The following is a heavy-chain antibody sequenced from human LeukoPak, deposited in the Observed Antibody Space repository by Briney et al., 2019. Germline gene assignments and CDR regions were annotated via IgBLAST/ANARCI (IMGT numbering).Heavy chain of an antibody. V-gene: IGHV3-23*01. CDR3: AKDGYGGYYYYMDV. Sequence: GGSLRLSCAASRFTFTNYAMSWFRQAPGKELDWGSAISGSADSIYYADSVKGRFTISRDNSQNTLYLQMNNLSAEDTAVYYCAKDGYGGYYYYMDVWGKGTTVTVSS. CDR2: ISGSADSI. CDR1: RFTFTNYA. J-gene: IGHJ6*03. D-gene: IGHD5-12*01.